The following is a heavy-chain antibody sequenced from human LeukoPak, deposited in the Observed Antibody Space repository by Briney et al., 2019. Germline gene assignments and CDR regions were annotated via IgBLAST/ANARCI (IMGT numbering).Heavy chain of an antibody. CDR3: ARAELDVDWYYYYGMDV. J-gene: IGHJ6*02. Sequence: ASVKVSCKASGYTFTGYYMHWVRQAPGQGLEWMGWINPNSGGTNYAQKFQGRVTMTRDTSISTAYMELCRLRSDDTAVYYCARAELDVDWYYYYGMDVWGQGTTVTVSS. V-gene: IGHV1-2*02. CDR2: INPNSGGT. CDR1: GYTFTGYY. D-gene: IGHD3/OR15-3a*01.